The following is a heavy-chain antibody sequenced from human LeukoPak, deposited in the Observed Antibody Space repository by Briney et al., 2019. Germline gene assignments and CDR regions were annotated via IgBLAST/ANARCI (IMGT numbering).Heavy chain of an antibody. CDR2: IIPIFGAA. Sequence: SATVSCKASGGTFSSYTISWVRQAPGQGLEWMGGIIPIFGAANYAQKFQGRVTITTDESTSTAYMELSSLRSEDTAVYYCASEGYSGYDLIGILDYWGQGTLVTVSS. J-gene: IGHJ4*02. CDR3: ASEGYSGYDLIGILDY. V-gene: IGHV1-69*05. CDR1: GGTFSSYT. D-gene: IGHD5-12*01.